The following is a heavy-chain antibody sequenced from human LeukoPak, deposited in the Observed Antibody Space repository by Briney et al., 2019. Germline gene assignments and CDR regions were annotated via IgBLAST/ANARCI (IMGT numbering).Heavy chain of an antibody. V-gene: IGHV3-7*01. J-gene: IGHJ4*02. D-gene: IGHD3-3*01. CDR3: ATDPDWGIPGYDFWSGSIAY. CDR2: IKQDGSEK. Sequence: GGSLRLSCAASGFTFSSYWMSWVRQAPGKGLEWVANIKQDGSEKYYVDSVKGRVTISRDNAKNSLYMQMNTMRDEDTDVYYCATDPDWGIPGYDFWSGSIAYWGQGTLVTVSS. CDR1: GFTFSSYW.